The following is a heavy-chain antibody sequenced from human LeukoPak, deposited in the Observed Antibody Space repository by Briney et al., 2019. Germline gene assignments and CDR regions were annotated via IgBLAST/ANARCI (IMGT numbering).Heavy chain of an antibody. CDR2: IGSSGSAGGNI. CDR1: GFSFSGFG. D-gene: IGHD2-21*01. CDR3: SRAPSPYFTYYMDV. J-gene: IGHJ6*03. V-gene: IGHV3-48*02. Sequence: GGSLRLTCAASGFSFSGFGMNWVRQAPGKGLEWISYIGSSGSAGGNIYYAVSVKGRFTVSRDNAKDSLFLQMNSLQDADTAVYYCSRAPSPYFTYYMDVRGKGTTATVSS.